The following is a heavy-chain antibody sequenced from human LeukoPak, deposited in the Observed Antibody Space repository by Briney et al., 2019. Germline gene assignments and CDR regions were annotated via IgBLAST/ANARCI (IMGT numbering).Heavy chain of an antibody. Sequence: PGGSLRLSCAASGFTFSSYGIHWVRQAPGKGLEWVTLIWFDGSHKYYADSVKGRFTISRDNSKNTLYLHMNSLRAEDTAVYYCARAQEFCTNSSCDTVTLYGMDVWGQGTTVTVSS. J-gene: IGHJ6*02. CDR1: GFTFSSYG. V-gene: IGHV3-33*01. D-gene: IGHD2-2*01. CDR3: ARAQEFCTNSSCDTVTLYGMDV. CDR2: IWFDGSHK.